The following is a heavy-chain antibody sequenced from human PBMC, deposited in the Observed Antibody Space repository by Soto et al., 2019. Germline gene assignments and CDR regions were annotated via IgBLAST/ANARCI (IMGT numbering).Heavy chain of an antibody. CDR1: GFTFSSYS. CDR3: ARERYSGSYSDAFDI. D-gene: IGHD1-26*01. Sequence: GGSLRLSCAASGFTFSSYSMNWVRQAPGKGLEWVSSISSSSSYIYYADSAKGRFTISRDNAKNSLYLQMNSLRAEDTAVYYCARERYSGSYSDAFDIWGQGTMVTVSS. CDR2: ISSSSSYI. V-gene: IGHV3-21*01. J-gene: IGHJ3*02.